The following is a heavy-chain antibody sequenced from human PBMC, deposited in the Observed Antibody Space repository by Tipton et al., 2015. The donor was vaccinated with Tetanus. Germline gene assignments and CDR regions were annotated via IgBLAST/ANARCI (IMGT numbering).Heavy chain of an antibody. CDR2: ISSDGSNK. CDR1: GFTFRNFG. V-gene: IGHV3-30*18. CDR3: AKGTRSGWYGSFDY. Sequence: SLRLSCAASGFTFRNFGMHWVRQAPGKGLEWVAFISSDGSNKNYADSVKGRFTISRDNSKNTLYVQMNSLRAEDTAAYYCAKGTRSGWYGSFDYWGQGTLVTVSS. D-gene: IGHD6-19*01. J-gene: IGHJ4*02.